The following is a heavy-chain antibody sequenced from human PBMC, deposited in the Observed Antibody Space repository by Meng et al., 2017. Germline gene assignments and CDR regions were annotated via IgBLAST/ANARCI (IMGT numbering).Heavy chain of an antibody. CDR1: GFTFSSYW. CDR3: ARDGEAFYYFWSGYSLALFIDY. CDR2: IKQDGSEK. J-gene: IGHJ4*02. D-gene: IGHD3-3*01. V-gene: IGHV3-7*01. Sequence: GESLKISCAASGFTFSSYWMSWVRQAPGKGLEWVANIKQDGSEKYYVDSVKGRFTISRDNAKNSLYLQMNSLRAEGTAVYYCARDGEAFYYFWSGYSLALFIDYWGQGTLVTVSS.